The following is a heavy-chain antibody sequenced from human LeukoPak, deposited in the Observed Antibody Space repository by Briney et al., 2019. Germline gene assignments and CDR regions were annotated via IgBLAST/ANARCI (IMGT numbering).Heavy chain of an antibody. CDR2: MNPNSGNT. Sequence: ASVKVSCKASGYILTSYDINWVRQATGQGLEWMGWMNPNSGNTGYAQKFQGRVTMTRNTSISTAYMELSSLRSEDTAVYYCSRAYERSGYMWGWFDPWGQGTLVTVSS. D-gene: IGHD3-22*01. V-gene: IGHV1-8*01. J-gene: IGHJ5*02. CDR3: SRAYERSGYMWGWFDP. CDR1: GYILTSYD.